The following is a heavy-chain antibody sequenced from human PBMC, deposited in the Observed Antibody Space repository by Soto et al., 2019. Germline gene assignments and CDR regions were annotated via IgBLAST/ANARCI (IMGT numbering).Heavy chain of an antibody. Sequence: SETLSLTCAVYGGSFSGYYWSWIRQPPGKGLEWIGEINHSGSTNYNPSLKSRVTISVDTSKNQFSLKLSSVTAADTAVYYCARMVRGVIIQWFDPWGQGTLVTVSS. J-gene: IGHJ5*02. CDR2: INHSGST. V-gene: IGHV4-34*01. D-gene: IGHD3-10*01. CDR1: GGSFSGYY. CDR3: ARMVRGVIIQWFDP.